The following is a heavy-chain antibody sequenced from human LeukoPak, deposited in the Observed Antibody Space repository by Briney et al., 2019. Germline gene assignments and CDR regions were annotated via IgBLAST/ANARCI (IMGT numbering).Heavy chain of an antibody. CDR1: GGSLSGSC. J-gene: IGHJ4*02. CDR2: IYYSGST. D-gene: IGHD1-7*01. CDR3: ARQSKLELVYFDY. Sequence: PSETLSLTCAVFGGSLSGSCLSWIRQPPGKGLEWIGSIYYSGSTHYNPSLKSRVTISVDTSKNQFSLKLSSVTAADTAVYYCARQSKLELVYFDYWGQGTLVTVSS. V-gene: IGHV4-39*01.